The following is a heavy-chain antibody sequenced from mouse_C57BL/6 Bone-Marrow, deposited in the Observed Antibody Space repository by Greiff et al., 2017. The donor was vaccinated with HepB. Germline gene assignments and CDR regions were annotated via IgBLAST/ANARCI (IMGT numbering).Heavy chain of an antibody. CDR2: IYPRSGNT. J-gene: IGHJ4*01. D-gene: IGHD1-1*01. CDR1: GYTFTSYG. Sequence: VQLQQSGAELARPGASVKLSCKASGYTFTSYGISWVKQRTGQGLEWIGEIYPRSGNTYYNEKFKGKATRTADKSSSTAYMELRSLTSEDSAVYFCALSSSYAMDYWGQGTSVTVSS. CDR3: ALSSSYAMDY. V-gene: IGHV1-81*01.